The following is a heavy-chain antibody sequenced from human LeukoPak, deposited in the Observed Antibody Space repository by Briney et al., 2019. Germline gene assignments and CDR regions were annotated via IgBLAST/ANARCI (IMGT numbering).Heavy chain of an antibody. V-gene: IGHV1-18*01. Sequence: ASVTVSCKAVGYIFTKYGIVWVRQAPGQALQWIGWVSTYNANTDSVQPFQGRATMTTDTSTDTAYMELRGLRSDDTALYFCARSTPKTISGKLHFAMDVWGKGTPVIVSS. D-gene: IGHD1-1*01. CDR1: GYIFTKYG. J-gene: IGHJ6*03. CDR3: ARSTPKTISGKLHFAMDV. CDR2: VSTYNANT.